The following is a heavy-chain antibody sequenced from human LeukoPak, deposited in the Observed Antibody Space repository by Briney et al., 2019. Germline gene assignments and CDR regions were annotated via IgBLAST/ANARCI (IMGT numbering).Heavy chain of an antibody. CDR3: GRSGYCGGGACYSDYSDY. Sequence: PGGSLRLSCAASGFTFSDHYMDWVRQAPGKALEWVGRTRNKANSYTTEYAASVKGRFTISRDASENSLYLQMNSLKTEDTAVYYCGRSGYCGGGACYSDYSDYWGQGTLVTVSS. V-gene: IGHV3-72*01. CDR2: TRNKANSYTT. CDR1: GFTFSDHY. D-gene: IGHD2-15*01. J-gene: IGHJ4*02.